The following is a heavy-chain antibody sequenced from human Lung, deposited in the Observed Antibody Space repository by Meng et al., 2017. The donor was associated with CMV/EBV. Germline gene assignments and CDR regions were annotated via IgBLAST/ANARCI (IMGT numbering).Heavy chain of an antibody. Sequence: SETLSLTCTVSGYSISSGYYWGWVRQPPGKGLEWIGSIYHSGSTYYNPSLKSRVTISVDTSKNQFSLKLSSVTAADTAVYYCARARFEYWGQGTLVTVSS. J-gene: IGHJ4*02. CDR1: GYSISSGYY. V-gene: IGHV4-38-2*02. CDR3: ARARFEY. CDR2: IYHSGST.